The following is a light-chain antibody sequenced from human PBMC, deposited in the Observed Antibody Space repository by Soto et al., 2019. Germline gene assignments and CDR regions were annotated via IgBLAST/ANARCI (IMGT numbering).Light chain of an antibody. V-gene: IGKV2-28*01. CDR1: QSLLHSNGYNY. CDR2: LGS. J-gene: IGKJ2*01. CDR3: MQALQTPPT. Sequence: DIVMTQSPLSLPVTPGEPASISCRSSQSLLHSNGYNYLDWYLQKPGQSPQLLIYLGSNRASGVPDRFSGSGSGTDFTLKISRVEGEDVGVYYCMQALQTPPTFGQGTKLEIK.